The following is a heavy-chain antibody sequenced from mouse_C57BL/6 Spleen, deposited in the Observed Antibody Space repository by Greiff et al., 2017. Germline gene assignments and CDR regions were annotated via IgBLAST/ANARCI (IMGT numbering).Heavy chain of an antibody. CDR1: GYAFSSSW. CDR3: ARTGGDFDY. D-gene: IGHD4-1*01. V-gene: IGHV1-82*01. J-gene: IGHJ2*01. Sequence: QVQLQQSGPELVKPGASVKISCKASGYAFSSSWMNWVKQRPGKGLEWIGRIYPGDGDTNYNGKFKGKATRTADKSSSTAYMQLSSLTSEDSAVYFCARTGGDFDYWGQGTTRTVSS. CDR2: IYPGDGDT.